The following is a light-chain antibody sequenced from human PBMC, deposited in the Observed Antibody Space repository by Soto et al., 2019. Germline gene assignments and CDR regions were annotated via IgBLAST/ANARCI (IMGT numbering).Light chain of an antibody. V-gene: IGKV3-11*01. CDR1: QSVSSY. Sequence: EIVLTQSPATLSLSPGERATLSCRASQSVSSYLAWYQQKPGQAPRLLIYDASNRATGIPARFSGSGSGTGFTLTISSLEPEDFAVYYCQQRSNWPIFGQGTRLEIK. CDR2: DAS. J-gene: IGKJ5*01. CDR3: QQRSNWPI.